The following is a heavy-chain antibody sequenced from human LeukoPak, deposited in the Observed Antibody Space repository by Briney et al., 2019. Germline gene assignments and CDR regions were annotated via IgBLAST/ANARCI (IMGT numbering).Heavy chain of an antibody. Sequence: ASVKVSCKASGYTFTGYYMHRVRQAPGQGLEWMGWINPNSGGTNYAQKFQGRVTMTRDTSISTAYMELSRLSSDDTAVYYCARGGYSSTYPGDYWGQGTLVTVSS. D-gene: IGHD6-13*01. J-gene: IGHJ4*02. V-gene: IGHV1-2*02. CDR1: GYTFTGYY. CDR2: INPNSGGT. CDR3: ARGGYSSTYPGDY.